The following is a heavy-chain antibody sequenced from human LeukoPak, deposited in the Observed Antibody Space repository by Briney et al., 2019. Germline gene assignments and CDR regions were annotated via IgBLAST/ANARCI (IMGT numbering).Heavy chain of an antibody. V-gene: IGHV1-2*02. CDR3: ARENIEQWPAFDY. D-gene: IGHD1/OR15-1a*01. CDR1: GYTFTGYY. J-gene: IGHJ4*02. Sequence: GASVKVSCKTSGYTFTGYYIHWVRQAPGQGLEWMGWINPNSGDTNYAQKFQGRVSMTGDTSTSTVQMDLGTLRSDDTAVYYCARENIEQWPAFDYWGQGTPVTVSS. CDR2: INPNSGDT.